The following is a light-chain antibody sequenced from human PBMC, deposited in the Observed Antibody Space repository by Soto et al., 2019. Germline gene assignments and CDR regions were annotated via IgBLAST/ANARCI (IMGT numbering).Light chain of an antibody. V-gene: IGLV2-8*01. CDR3: SSHAGGGKIV. CDR2: EVA. Sequence: QSALTQPPSASGSPGQSLTISCTGTSSDVGASNYVSWYRQYPGTPPQLVISEVAKRPSGVPDRFSGSKSANTASLTVSGLQAEDVADYYYSSHAGGGKIVFGTGTEVTVL. J-gene: IGLJ1*01. CDR1: SSDVGASNY.